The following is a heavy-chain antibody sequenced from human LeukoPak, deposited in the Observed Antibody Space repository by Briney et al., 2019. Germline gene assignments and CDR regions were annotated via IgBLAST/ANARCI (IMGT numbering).Heavy chain of an antibody. CDR3: ARGPFPVVAASPYNWSDP. CDR2: ISAYNGNT. Sequence: ASVKVSCKASGYTFTSYGISWVGQAPGQGLEWMGWISAYNGNTNYAQKLQGRVTMTTDTSTSTAYMELRSLRSDDTAVYYCARGPFPVVAASPYNWSDPWGQGTLVTVSS. CDR1: GYTFTSYG. J-gene: IGHJ5*02. D-gene: IGHD2-15*01. V-gene: IGHV1-18*01.